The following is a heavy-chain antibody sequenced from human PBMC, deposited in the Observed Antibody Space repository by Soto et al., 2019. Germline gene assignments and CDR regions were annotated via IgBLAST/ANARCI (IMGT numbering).Heavy chain of an antibody. CDR2: IYYSGST. V-gene: IGHV4-30-4*01. Sequence: SETLSLTCTVSGGSISSGDYYWSWIRQPPGKGLEWIGYIYYSGSTYYNPSLKSRVTISVDTSKNQFSLKLSSVTAADTAVYYCARTDDYDSSGYYSDDWGKGTLVTVDS. CDR3: ARTDDYDSSGYYSDD. J-gene: IGHJ4*02. CDR1: GGSISSGDYY. D-gene: IGHD3-22*01.